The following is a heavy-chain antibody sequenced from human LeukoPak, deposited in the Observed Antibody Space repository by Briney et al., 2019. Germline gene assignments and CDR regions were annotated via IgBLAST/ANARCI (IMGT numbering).Heavy chain of an antibody. Sequence: SETLSLTCTVSSGSISTSNYYWGWVRQPPGKALEWIGNIFYSGSTYYSPSLKSRVTISLDTSKNQFSLKLSSVTAADTAVYYCARDHPYLNWFDPWGQGTLVTVSS. D-gene: IGHD3-16*01. CDR3: ARDHPYLNWFDP. CDR1: SGSISTSNYY. J-gene: IGHJ5*02. CDR2: IFYSGST. V-gene: IGHV4-39*07.